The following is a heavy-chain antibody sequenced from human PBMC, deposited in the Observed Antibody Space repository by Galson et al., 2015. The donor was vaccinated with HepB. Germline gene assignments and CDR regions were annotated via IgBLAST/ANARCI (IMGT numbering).Heavy chain of an antibody. CDR3: TIYYYDSSGYQYGAFDI. CDR2: ISWNSGSI. V-gene: IGHV3-9*01. D-gene: IGHD3-22*01. J-gene: IGHJ3*02. Sequence: SLRLSCAASGFTFDDYAMHWVRQAPGKGLEWVSGISWNSGSIGYADSVKGRFTISRDNAKNSLYLQMNSLRAEDTALYYCTIYYYDSSGYQYGAFDIWGQGTMVTVSS. CDR1: GFTFDDYA.